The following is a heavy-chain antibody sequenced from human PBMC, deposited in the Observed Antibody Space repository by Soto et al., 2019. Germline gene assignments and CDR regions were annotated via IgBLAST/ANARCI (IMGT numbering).Heavy chain of an antibody. CDR3: ASWGIAAGDY. D-gene: IGHD6-13*01. CDR2: IWYDGSNK. V-gene: IGHV3-33*01. CDR1: GFTFSSYG. J-gene: IGHJ4*02. Sequence: QVQLVESGGGVVQPGRSLRLSCAASGFTFSSYGMHWVRQAPGKGLEWVAGIWYDGSNKYYADSVKGRFTISRDNSKNTLYLQMTSLRAEDTVVYYCASWGIAAGDYWGQGTLVTVSS.